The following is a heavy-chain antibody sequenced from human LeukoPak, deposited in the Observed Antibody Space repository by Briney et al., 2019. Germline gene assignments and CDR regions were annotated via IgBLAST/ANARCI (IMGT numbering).Heavy chain of an antibody. J-gene: IGHJ5*02. Sequence: SETLSLTCAVYGGSFSGYCWSWIRQPPGKGLEWIGEINHSGSTNYNPSLKSRVTISVDTSKNQFSLKLSSVTAADTAVYYCARGLVFANWFDPWGQGTLVTVSS. CDR2: INHSGST. CDR3: ARGLVFANWFDP. V-gene: IGHV4-34*01. CDR1: GGSFSGYC.